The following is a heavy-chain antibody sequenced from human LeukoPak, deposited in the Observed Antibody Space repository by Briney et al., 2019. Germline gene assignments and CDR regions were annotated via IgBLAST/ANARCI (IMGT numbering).Heavy chain of an antibody. Sequence: GGSLRLSCAASGFTFSSYSMNWVRQAPGKGLEWVSYISSSSSTIYYADSVKGRFTISRDNAKNSLYLQMNSLRAEDTAVYYCARDPHNYYDSSGGRRLDAFDIWGQGTMVTVSS. D-gene: IGHD3-22*01. CDR3: ARDPHNYYDSSGGRRLDAFDI. CDR1: GFTFSSYS. CDR2: ISSSSSTI. V-gene: IGHV3-48*01. J-gene: IGHJ3*02.